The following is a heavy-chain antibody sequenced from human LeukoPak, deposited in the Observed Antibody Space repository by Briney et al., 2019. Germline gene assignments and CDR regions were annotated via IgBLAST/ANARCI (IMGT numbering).Heavy chain of an antibody. CDR2: INHSGST. CDR3: ARHGGVTTFRDYYYYYMDV. CDR1: GGSFSGYY. J-gene: IGHJ6*03. V-gene: IGHV4-34*01. Sequence: SETLSLTCAVYGGSFSGYYWSWIRQPPGKGLEWIGEINHSGSTNYNPSLKSRVTISVDTSKNQFSLKLSSVTAADTAVYYCARHGGVTTFRDYYYYYMDVWGKGTTVTISS. D-gene: IGHD3-16*01.